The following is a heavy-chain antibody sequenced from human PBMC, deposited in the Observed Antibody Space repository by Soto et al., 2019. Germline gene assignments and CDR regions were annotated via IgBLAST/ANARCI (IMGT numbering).Heavy chain of an antibody. D-gene: IGHD2-21*02. CDR3: ARDGGDLRFDY. Sequence: QVQLVESGGGVLQPGRSLRLSCAASGFTFSSYGMHWVRQAPGKGLEWVAVIWYDGSNKYYADSVKGRFTISRDNSKNTGYLEMNSLRAEDAAVYYCARDGGDLRFDYWGQGTLVTVSS. CDR1: GFTFSSYG. V-gene: IGHV3-33*01. CDR2: IWYDGSNK. J-gene: IGHJ4*02.